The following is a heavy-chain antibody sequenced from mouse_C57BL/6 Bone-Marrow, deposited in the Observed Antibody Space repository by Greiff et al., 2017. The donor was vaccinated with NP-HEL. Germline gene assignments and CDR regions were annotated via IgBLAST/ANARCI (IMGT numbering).Heavy chain of an antibody. D-gene: IGHD1-1*01. J-gene: IGHJ4*01. V-gene: IGHV1-85*01. Sequence: QVQLQQSGPELVKPGASVKLSCKASGYTFTSYDINWVKQRPGQGLEWIGWIYPRDGSTKYNEKFKGKATLTVDTSSSTAYMELHSLTSEDSAVYFCAREASYYYGSSWAMDYWGQGTSVTVSS. CDR2: IYPRDGST. CDR3: AREASYYYGSSWAMDY. CDR1: GYTFTSYD.